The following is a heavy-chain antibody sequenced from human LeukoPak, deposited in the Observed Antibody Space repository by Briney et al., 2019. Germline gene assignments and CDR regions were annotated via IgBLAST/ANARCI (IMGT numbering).Heavy chain of an antibody. Sequence: AGGSLRLSCAASGFTFSSYAMSWVRQASGKGLEWVSAISGSGGSTYYADSVKGRFTISRDNSKNTLYLQMNSLRAEDTAVYYCAKGAGPMIVVVITSDNWFDPWGQGTLVTVSS. CDR1: GFTFSSYA. CDR3: AKGAGPMIVVVITSDNWFDP. J-gene: IGHJ5*02. CDR2: ISGSGGST. D-gene: IGHD3-22*01. V-gene: IGHV3-23*01.